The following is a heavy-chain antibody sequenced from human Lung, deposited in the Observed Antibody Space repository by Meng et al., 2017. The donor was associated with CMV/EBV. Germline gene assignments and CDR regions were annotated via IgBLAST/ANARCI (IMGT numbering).Heavy chain of an antibody. Sequence: SETLSLXXTVSGGSVSSGSYYWSWIRQPPGKGLEWIGYIYYSGSTNYNPSLKSRVTISEDTSKNQFSLKLSSVTAADTAVYYCARGFRGGYYYYYGMDVWGQGTXVTVSS. J-gene: IGHJ6*02. CDR2: IYYSGST. CDR3: ARGFRGGYYYYYGMDV. CDR1: GGSVSSGSYY. V-gene: IGHV4-61*01. D-gene: IGHD2-15*01.